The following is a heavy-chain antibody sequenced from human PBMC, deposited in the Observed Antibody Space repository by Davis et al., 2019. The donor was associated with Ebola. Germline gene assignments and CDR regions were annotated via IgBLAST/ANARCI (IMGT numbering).Heavy chain of an antibody. CDR1: GFTFSDYY. CDR2: ISSSGSSI. CDR3: ARVGRYSSSSGDY. J-gene: IGHJ4*02. V-gene: IGHV3-11*01. D-gene: IGHD6-6*01. Sequence: GESLKISCAASGFTFSDYYMSWIRQAPGKGLEWVSYISSSGSSIYYADSVKGRFTISRDNAKNSLFLLMNSLRAEDTAVYYCARVGRYSSSSGDYWGQGTLVTVPS.